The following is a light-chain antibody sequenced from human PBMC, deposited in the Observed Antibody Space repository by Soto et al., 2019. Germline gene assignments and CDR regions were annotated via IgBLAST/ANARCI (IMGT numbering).Light chain of an antibody. CDR3: QQYHSYSFT. V-gene: IGKV1-5*03. CDR2: KAS. CDR1: QNIDTF. J-gene: IGKJ3*01. Sequence: DIQMTQSPSTLAASVGDRVTISCRASQNIDTFLAWYQHKPGKAPKPLIYKASVLETEVPSRFSGSGSGTEFTLTIGSLQPDDFATYYCQQYHSYSFTFGPGTKVDVK.